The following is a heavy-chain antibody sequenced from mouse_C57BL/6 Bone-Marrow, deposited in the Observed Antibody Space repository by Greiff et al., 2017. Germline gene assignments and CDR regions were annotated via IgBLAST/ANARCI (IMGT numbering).Heavy chain of an antibody. CDR1: GFNIKDDY. D-gene: IGHD2-12*01. Sequence: EVQLQQSGAELVRPGASVKLSCTASGFNIKDDYMHWVKQRPEQGLEWIGWIDPENGDTEYASKFQGKATITADTSSNPAYLQLSSLTSEDTAVYYGTTLLYSSFDYWGQGTTLTVSS. CDR2: IDPENGDT. CDR3: TTLLYSSFDY. J-gene: IGHJ2*01. V-gene: IGHV14-4*01.